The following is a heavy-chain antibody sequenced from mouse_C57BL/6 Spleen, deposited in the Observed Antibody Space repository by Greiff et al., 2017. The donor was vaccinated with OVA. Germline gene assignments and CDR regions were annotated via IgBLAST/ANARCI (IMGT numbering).Heavy chain of an antibody. J-gene: IGHJ4*01. V-gene: IGHV1-81*01. Sequence: QVQLQESGAELARPGASVKLSCKASGYTFTSYGISWVKQSTGQGLEWIGEISPRRGNTYYNEKFKGKATLTADKSSSTAYMELRSLTSEDAAVYVWARSGPRRRDYWGQGTAGTVSA. D-gene: IGHD3-1*01. CDR2: ISPRRGNT. CDR3: ARSGPRRRDY. CDR1: GYTFTSYG.